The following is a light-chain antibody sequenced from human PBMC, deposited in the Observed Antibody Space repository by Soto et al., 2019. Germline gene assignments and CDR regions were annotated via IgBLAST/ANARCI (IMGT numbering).Light chain of an antibody. CDR1: SSDVGTYNY. Sequence: QSALTQPASVSGSPGQSITLSCTGTSSDVGTYNYVSWYQQHAGKAPKLMIYDVSNRPSGVSDRFSGSKSGNTASLTISGLQADDEADYYCTSYTSSSTLVFGGGTKLTVL. V-gene: IGLV2-14*01. CDR3: TSYTSSSTLV. CDR2: DVS. J-gene: IGLJ2*01.